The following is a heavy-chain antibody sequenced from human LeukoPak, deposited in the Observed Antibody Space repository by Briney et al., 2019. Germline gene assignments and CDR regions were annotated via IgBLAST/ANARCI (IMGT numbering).Heavy chain of an antibody. CDR1: GFTFSSYS. D-gene: IGHD2-15*01. Sequence: PGRSLRLSCAASGFTFSSYSMNWVRQAPGKGLEWVSSISSGSGFIYYADSVKGRFTISRDNAKNSLYLQMNSLRAEDTAVYYCARVIGNCSGGSCRIYYFDYWGQGTLVTVSS. J-gene: IGHJ4*02. CDR2: ISSGSGFI. CDR3: ARVIGNCSGGSCRIYYFDY. V-gene: IGHV3-21*01.